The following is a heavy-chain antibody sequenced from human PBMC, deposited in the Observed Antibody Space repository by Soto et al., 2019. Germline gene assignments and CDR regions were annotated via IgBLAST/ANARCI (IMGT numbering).Heavy chain of an antibody. CDR2: ISSSSSTI. Sequence: EVQLVESGGGLVQPGGSLRLSCAASGFTFSSYSMNWVRQAPGKGLEWVSYISSSSSTIYYADSVKGRFTISRDNAKNSLYLQMNSLRDEDTAVYYCALRNYYDSSGYSAGDYWGQGTLVTVSS. CDR1: GFTFSSYS. V-gene: IGHV3-48*02. J-gene: IGHJ4*02. CDR3: ALRNYYDSSGYSAGDY. D-gene: IGHD3-22*01.